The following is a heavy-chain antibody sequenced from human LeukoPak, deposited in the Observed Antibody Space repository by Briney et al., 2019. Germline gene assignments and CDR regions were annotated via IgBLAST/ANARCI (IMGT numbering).Heavy chain of an antibody. J-gene: IGHJ4*02. D-gene: IGHD3-22*01. CDR1: GFTFSDYY. Sequence: GRSLRLSCAASGFTFSDYYMSWIRQAPGKGLEWVSYISSSSSYTNYADSVKGRFTISRDNAKNSLYLQMNSLRAEDTAVYYCAAHYYDSSGYYYPFDYWGQGTLVTVSS. CDR3: AAHYYDSSGYYYPFDY. CDR2: ISSSSSYT. V-gene: IGHV3-11*06.